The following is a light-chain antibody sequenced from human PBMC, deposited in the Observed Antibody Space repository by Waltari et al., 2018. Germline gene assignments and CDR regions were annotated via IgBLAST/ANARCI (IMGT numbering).Light chain of an antibody. CDR2: EVS. V-gene: IGLV2-14*01. Sequence: QSALTQPASVSGSPGQSLTISCSGTDSDVGAYDFVSWYQQHPGKAPHLIIYEVSTRHAGMSNSFSASKSGKTTSLTISGLQAEDEADYYCSSYTTSSAPGVFGTGTRVTVL. J-gene: IGLJ1*01. CDR1: DSDVGAYDF. CDR3: SSYTTSSAPGV.